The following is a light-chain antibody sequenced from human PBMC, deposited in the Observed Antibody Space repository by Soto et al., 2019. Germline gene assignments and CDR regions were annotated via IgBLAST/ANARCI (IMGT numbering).Light chain of an antibody. V-gene: IGKV3D-15*01. Sequence: EIVMTHSPATLSASPGEIASLSCRASESVRTSLAWYQQKPGQAPRLLIYDASTRATGIPARFSGSGSGTEFTLTISSLQAEDFAVYYCQQYNNWPPWTFGQGTKVDIK. CDR1: ESVRTS. J-gene: IGKJ1*01. CDR2: DAS. CDR3: QQYNNWPPWT.